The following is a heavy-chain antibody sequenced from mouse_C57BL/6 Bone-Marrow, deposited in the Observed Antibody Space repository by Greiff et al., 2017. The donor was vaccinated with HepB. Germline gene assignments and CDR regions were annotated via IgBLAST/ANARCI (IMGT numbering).Heavy chain of an antibody. CDR2: ISSGSSTI. CDR1: GFTFSDYG. V-gene: IGHV5-17*01. D-gene: IGHD1-1*01. Sequence: DVHLVESGGGLVKPGGSLKLSCAASGFTFSDYGMHWVRQAPEKGLEWVAYISSGSSTIYYADTVKGRFTISRDNAKNTLFLQMTSLRSEDTAMYYCARKFITTVVATSADAMDYWGQGTSVTVSS. J-gene: IGHJ4*01. CDR3: ARKFITTVVATSADAMDY.